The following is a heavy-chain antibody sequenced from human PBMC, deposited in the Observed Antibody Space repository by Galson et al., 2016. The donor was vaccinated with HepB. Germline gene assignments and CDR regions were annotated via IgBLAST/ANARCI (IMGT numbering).Heavy chain of an antibody. CDR1: GFTFSSYW. V-gene: IGHV3-7*03. D-gene: IGHD4-23*01. CDR2: IKQDGSEK. Sequence: SLRLSCAASGFTFSSYWMSWVRQAPGKGLEWVANIKQDGSEKYYVDSVKGRFTISRDNAKSSLYLQMNSLRAEDTAVYFCARDGYGGYLDSWGQGILVTVSS. CDR3: ARDGYGGYLDS. J-gene: IGHJ4*02.